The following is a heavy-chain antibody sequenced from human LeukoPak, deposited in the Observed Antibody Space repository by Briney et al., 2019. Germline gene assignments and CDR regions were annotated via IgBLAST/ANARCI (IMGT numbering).Heavy chain of an antibody. J-gene: IGHJ5*02. V-gene: IGHV1-3*01. CDR1: GYTFTSYG. D-gene: IGHD3-3*01. CDR3: ARGLPYDFWSGYYTNWFDP. Sequence: ASVKVSCKASGYTFTSYGISWVRQAPGQGLEWMGWINAGNGNTKYSQKFQGRVTITRDTSASTAYMELSSLRSEDTAVYYCARGLPYDFWSGYYTNWFDPWGQGTLVTVSS. CDR2: INAGNGNT.